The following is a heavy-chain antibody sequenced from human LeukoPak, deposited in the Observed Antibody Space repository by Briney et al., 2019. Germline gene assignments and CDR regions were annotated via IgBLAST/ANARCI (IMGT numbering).Heavy chain of an antibody. D-gene: IGHD1-26*01. Sequence: PSETLSLTCTVSGGSISSGSYYWSWIRQPAGKGLEWIGRIYTSGSTNYNPSLKSRVTISVDTSKNQFSLKLSSVTAADTAVYYCATDSGSYYLPGDYWGQGTLVTVSS. CDR3: ATDSGSYYLPGDY. J-gene: IGHJ4*02. CDR1: GGSISSGSYY. V-gene: IGHV4-61*02. CDR2: IYTSGST.